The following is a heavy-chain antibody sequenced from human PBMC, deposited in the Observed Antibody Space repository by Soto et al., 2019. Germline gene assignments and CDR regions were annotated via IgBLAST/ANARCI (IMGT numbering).Heavy chain of an antibody. V-gene: IGHV1-46*01. Sequence: ASVEVSCKASGYTFTSYYMHWVRQAPGQGLEWLGIINPSGGSTSYAQKFRGRVTMTRDTSTSTVYMELSSLRSEDTAVYYCARDRGHSSSWHYFDYWGLGTLVTVS. CDR3: ARDRGHSSSWHYFDY. D-gene: IGHD6-13*01. CDR1: GYTFTSYY. J-gene: IGHJ4*02. CDR2: INPSGGST.